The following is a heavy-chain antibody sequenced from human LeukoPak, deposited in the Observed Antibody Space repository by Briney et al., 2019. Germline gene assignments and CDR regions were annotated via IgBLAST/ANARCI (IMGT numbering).Heavy chain of an antibody. CDR3: ARDWGGSYYDAFDI. V-gene: IGHV1-2*02. CDR1: GYTFTGYY. Sequence: ASVKVSCKASGYTFTGYYMHWVRQAPGQGLEWMGWINPNSGGTNYAQKFQGRVTMTRDTSISTAYMELSRLRSDDTAVYYCARDWGGSYYDAFDIWGQGTMVTVSS. D-gene: IGHD1-26*01. J-gene: IGHJ3*02. CDR2: INPNSGGT.